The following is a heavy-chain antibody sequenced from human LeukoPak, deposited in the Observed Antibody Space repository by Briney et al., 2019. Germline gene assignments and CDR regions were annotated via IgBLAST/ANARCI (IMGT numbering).Heavy chain of an antibody. D-gene: IGHD2-2*01. V-gene: IGHV3-30*02. CDR2: IRYDGSNK. CDR3: AKAEYCSSTSCSPPGY. Sequence: GGSLRLSCAASGFTFSSYGMHWVRQAPGKGLEWVAFIRYDGSNKYYADSVKGRFTISRDNSKNTLYLQMNSLRAEDTAVYYCAKAEYCSSTSCSPPGYWGQGTLVTVSS. CDR1: GFTFSSYG. J-gene: IGHJ4*02.